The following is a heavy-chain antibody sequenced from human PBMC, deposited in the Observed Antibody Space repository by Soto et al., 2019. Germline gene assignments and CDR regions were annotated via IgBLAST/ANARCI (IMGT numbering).Heavy chain of an antibody. CDR2: ISGNGDTT. Sequence: GGSLRLSCAASGFTFSSSAMSWVRQAPGKGLDWVSAISGNGDTTYYADSVKGRFTISRDNSKNTLYLQMNSLRAEDTAVYYCARDGDSSGYYYSRDAFDIWGQGTMVTVSS. V-gene: IGHV3-23*01. J-gene: IGHJ3*02. CDR1: GFTFSSSA. D-gene: IGHD3-22*01. CDR3: ARDGDSSGYYYSRDAFDI.